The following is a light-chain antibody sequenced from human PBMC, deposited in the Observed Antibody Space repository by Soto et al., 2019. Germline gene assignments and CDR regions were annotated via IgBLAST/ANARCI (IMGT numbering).Light chain of an antibody. J-gene: IGKJ5*01. Sequence: IILTQSPATLSLSPGDRATLSCRASQSISSYLSWYPQKPGQAPRPVIYDTSNRATDTPARFSGSGSGKDFTLTISSLEPEEFAVYDCQQYSNWPPTFGQGTRLEIK. CDR1: QSISSY. CDR3: QQYSNWPPT. CDR2: DTS. V-gene: IGKV3-11*01.